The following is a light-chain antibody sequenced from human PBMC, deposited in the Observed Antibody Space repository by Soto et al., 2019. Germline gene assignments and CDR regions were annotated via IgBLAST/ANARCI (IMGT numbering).Light chain of an antibody. CDR3: QQSYMDPIT. V-gene: IGKV1-39*01. Sequence: DIQMTQSPSSLSASVGNRVTITCRASQSISTYLNWYQKKPGKAPNLLIYDASRLQSGVPSRFSGSGGGTDFTLSISSEQPEDFATYFCQQSYMDPITFGQGTQLEI. CDR2: DAS. J-gene: IGKJ5*01. CDR1: QSISTY.